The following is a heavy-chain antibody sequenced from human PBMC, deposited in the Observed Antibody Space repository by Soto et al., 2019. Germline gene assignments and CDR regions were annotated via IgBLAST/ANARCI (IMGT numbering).Heavy chain of an antibody. D-gene: IGHD3-16*01. CDR2: IYPGDSET. Sequence: GESLKISCQTSGYTFSSNWIGWVRQRPGKGLEWMGIIYPGDSETRYNPSLQGRVTISADMSFNTVYLQWSSLQASDTAMYYCAGLLDSWGEPHYFDSWGQGTKVTVSS. J-gene: IGHJ4*02. CDR3: AGLLDSWGEPHYFDS. V-gene: IGHV5-51*01. CDR1: GYTFSSNW.